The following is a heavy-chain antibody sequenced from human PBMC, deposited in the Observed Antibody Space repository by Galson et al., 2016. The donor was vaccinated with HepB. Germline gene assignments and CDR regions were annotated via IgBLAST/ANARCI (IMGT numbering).Heavy chain of an antibody. D-gene: IGHD3-3*01. J-gene: IGHJ6*02. CDR3: GKDILPGGMDV. CDR1: GFSLDRYA. CDR2: ISLDTDRI. Sequence: SLRLSCAVSGFSLDRYAMHWVRLVPGKGLEWVSGISLDTDRIGYADSVKGRFIVSRDKARNSVYLQMNSRRTEDSALYYCGKDILPGGMDVWGHGTRVTVAS. V-gene: IGHV3-9*01.